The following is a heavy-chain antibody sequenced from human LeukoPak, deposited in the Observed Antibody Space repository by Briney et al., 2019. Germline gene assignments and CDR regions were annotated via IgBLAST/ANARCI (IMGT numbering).Heavy chain of an antibody. Sequence: PSETLSVTCTVSGGSISSYYWSWIRQPRGKGLEWIGYIYYSGSTNYNPSLKSRVTISVDTSKNQFSLKLSSVTAADTAVYYCAKHSGGYDYFDYWGQGTLVTVSS. D-gene: IGHD2-15*01. CDR2: IYYSGST. CDR3: AKHSGGYDYFDY. J-gene: IGHJ4*02. CDR1: GGSISSYY. V-gene: IGHV4-59*08.